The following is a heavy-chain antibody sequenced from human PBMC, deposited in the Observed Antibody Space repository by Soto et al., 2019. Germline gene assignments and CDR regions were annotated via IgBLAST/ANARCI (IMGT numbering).Heavy chain of an antibody. D-gene: IGHD3-22*01. CDR2: TFPGNSET. V-gene: IGHV5-51*01. J-gene: IGHJ6*02. Sequence: GESLKISCKGSGYSFTNYWIGWVRQMSGKGLELMGITFPGNSETRYSPSFQGHVTISADKSISTAYLQWSSLKASDTALYYCARSRYYDTTGYYPFYYYYYGMDVWGQGTTVTVSS. CDR1: GYSFTNYW. CDR3: ARSRYYDTTGYYPFYYYYYGMDV.